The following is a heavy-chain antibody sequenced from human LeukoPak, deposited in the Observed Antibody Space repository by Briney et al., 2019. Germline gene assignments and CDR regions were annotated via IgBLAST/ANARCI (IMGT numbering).Heavy chain of an antibody. D-gene: IGHD2-2*01. CDR2: IYYNGNT. V-gene: IGHV4-59*01. CDR1: GGSINGYY. Sequence: SETLSLTCTVSGGSINGYYWSWTRQPAGRGLEYIGHIYYNGNTDYNLSLKSRVTISVDTSKNQFSLNLNSLTAADTAVYYCARWYCSSGTCYYLDYWGHGTLVTVSS. J-gene: IGHJ4*01. CDR3: ARWYCSSGTCYYLDY.